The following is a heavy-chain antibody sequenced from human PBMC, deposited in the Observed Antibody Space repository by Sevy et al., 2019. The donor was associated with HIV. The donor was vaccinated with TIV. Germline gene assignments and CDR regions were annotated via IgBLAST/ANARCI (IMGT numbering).Heavy chain of an antibody. CDR3: ANLDDYGDYVRGQNYYYYMDV. D-gene: IGHD4-17*01. CDR2: ISGSGGST. J-gene: IGHJ6*03. Sequence: GGSLLSCAASGFTFSSYAMSWVRQAPGKGLEWVSAISGSGGSTYYADSVKGRFTISRDNSKNTLYLQMNGLRAEDTAVYYYANLDDYGDYVRGQNYYYYMDVWGKGTTVTVSS. V-gene: IGHV3-23*01. CDR1: GFTFSSYA.